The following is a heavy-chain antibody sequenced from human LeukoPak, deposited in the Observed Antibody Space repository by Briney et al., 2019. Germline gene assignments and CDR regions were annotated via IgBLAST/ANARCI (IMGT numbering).Heavy chain of an antibody. CDR3: ARDAMTIFGVETYYMDV. J-gene: IGHJ6*03. Sequence: SVKVSCKASGGTFSIYAISWVRQAPGQGLEWMGGIIPIFGTANYAQKFQGRVTITADESTSTAYMELSSLRSEDTAVYYCARDAMTIFGVETYYMDVWGKGTTVTVSS. V-gene: IGHV1-69*13. D-gene: IGHD3-3*01. CDR2: IIPIFGTA. CDR1: GGTFSIYA.